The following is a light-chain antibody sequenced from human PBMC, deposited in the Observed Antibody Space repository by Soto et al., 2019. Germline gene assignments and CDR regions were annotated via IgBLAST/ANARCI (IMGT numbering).Light chain of an antibody. Sequence: IQMTQSPSSLSASIGGRVTITCHASQNITNNLSWYQQKPGKAPNLLIYHASKLAKGVTSRFSGSGAGTDFSFIITSLQREDLATYYCQQYYGLPPLTFGQGTRLEIK. CDR2: HAS. CDR1: QNITNN. J-gene: IGKJ5*01. V-gene: IGKV1-33*01. CDR3: QQYYGLPPLT.